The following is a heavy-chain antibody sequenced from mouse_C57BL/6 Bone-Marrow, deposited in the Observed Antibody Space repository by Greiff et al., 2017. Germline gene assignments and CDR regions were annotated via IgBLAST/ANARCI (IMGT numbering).Heavy chain of an antibody. CDR2: ISDGGSYT. CDR1: GFTFSSYA. D-gene: IGHD1-1*01. V-gene: IGHV5-4*01. J-gene: IGHJ2*01. CDR3: ARAVITTVVRFFDY. Sequence: EVHLVESGGGLVKPGGSLKLSCAASGFTFSSYAMSWVRQTPEKRLEWVATISDGGSYTYYPDNVKGRFTISRDNAKNNLYLQMSHLKSEDTAMYYCARAVITTVVRFFDYWAKAPLSQSPQ.